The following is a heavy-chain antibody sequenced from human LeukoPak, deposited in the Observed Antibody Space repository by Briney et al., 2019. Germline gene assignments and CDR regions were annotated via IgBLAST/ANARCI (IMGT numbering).Heavy chain of an antibody. CDR1: GGSISSYY. Sequence: SETLSLTCTGSGGSISSYYWSWIRQPAGKGLEWIGRIYTSGSTNYNPSLKSRVTISVDTSKNQFSLKLSSVTAADTAVYYCARGSYYYDSSGYYYYYYMDVWGKGTTVTVSS. CDR2: IYTSGST. V-gene: IGHV4-4*07. J-gene: IGHJ6*03. D-gene: IGHD3-22*01. CDR3: ARGSYYYDSSGYYYYYYMDV.